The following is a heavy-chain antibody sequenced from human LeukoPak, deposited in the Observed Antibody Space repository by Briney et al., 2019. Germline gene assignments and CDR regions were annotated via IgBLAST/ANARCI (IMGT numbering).Heavy chain of an antibody. CDR3: ARGAMYYYDSSGGDY. Sequence: GGSLTLSCAASGFTFSSYDMNWVRQAPGKGLEWVSSISTSSLYIYYADSLKGRFTISRDNAKNSLYLQMNSLRAEDTAVYYCARGAMYYYDSSGGDYWGQGTLVTVSS. D-gene: IGHD3-22*01. CDR1: GFTFSSYD. V-gene: IGHV3-21*01. J-gene: IGHJ4*02. CDR2: ISTSSLYI.